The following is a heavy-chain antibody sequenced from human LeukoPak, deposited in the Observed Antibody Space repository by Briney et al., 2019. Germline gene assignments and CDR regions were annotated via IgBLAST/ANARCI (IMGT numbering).Heavy chain of an antibody. CDR1: GFTFSSYG. Sequence: PGRSLRLSCAASGFTFSSYGMHWVRQAPGKGLEWVAVMWYDGSNKYYADSVKGRFTISRDNSKNTLYLQMNSLRAEDTAVYYCARSKGLGYCSSTSCHYYYYYGMDVWGKGTTVTVSS. CDR3: ARSKGLGYCSSTSCHYYYYYGMDV. CDR2: MWYDGSNK. D-gene: IGHD2-2*01. J-gene: IGHJ6*04. V-gene: IGHV3-33*01.